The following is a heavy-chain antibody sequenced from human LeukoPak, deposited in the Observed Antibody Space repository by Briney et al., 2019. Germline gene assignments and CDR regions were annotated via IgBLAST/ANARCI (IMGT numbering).Heavy chain of an antibody. CDR2: ISASGGST. CDR1: GFTFITYG. Sequence: QSGGSLRLSCVASGFTFITYGMTWVRQAPGKGLEWVSTISASGGSTHHADSVKGRFTISRDNSKNTLYLQMNSLRAEDTAVYYCAKDPSTLTLTDDYWGQGTLVTVSS. CDR3: AKDPSTLTLTDDY. V-gene: IGHV3-23*01. J-gene: IGHJ4*02.